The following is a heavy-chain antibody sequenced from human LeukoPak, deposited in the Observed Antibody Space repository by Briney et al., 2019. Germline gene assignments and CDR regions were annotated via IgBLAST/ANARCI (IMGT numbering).Heavy chain of an antibody. J-gene: IGHJ4*02. CDR1: GFPFSHYG. CDR2: ISNEGSDK. CDR3: AKDGYCSSATCYPSHFAN. V-gene: IGHV3-30*18. Sequence: GGSLRLSCAASGFPFSHYGMHWVRQAPGKGLEWVAFISNEGSDKYYADSVKGQFTISRDNSKNTLYLQMSSLGAGDTAVYYCAKDGYCSSATCYPSHFANWGQGTLVTVSS. D-gene: IGHD2-2*03.